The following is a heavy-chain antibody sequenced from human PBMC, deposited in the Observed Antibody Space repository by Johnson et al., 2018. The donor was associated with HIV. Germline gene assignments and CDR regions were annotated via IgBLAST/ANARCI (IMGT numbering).Heavy chain of an antibody. V-gene: IGHV3-30*04. J-gene: IGHJ3*02. D-gene: IGHD1-26*01. CDR1: GFTVR. CDR3: ARDRPSGSYYVDAFDI. CDR2: ISYDGSNK. Sequence: QVQLVESGGGVVQPGRSLRLSCVASGFTVRKGLEWVAVISYDGSNKYYADSVKGRFTISRDNSKNTLYLQMNSLRAEDTAVYYCARDRPSGSYYVDAFDIWGQGTMVLVSS.